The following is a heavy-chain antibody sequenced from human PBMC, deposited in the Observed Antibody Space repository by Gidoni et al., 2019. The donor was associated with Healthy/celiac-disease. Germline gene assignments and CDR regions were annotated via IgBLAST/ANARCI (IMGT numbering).Heavy chain of an antibody. CDR3: ARDSGIAAAGNFDY. V-gene: IGHV3-20*04. J-gene: IGHJ4*02. CDR2: INWNGGST. D-gene: IGHD6-13*01. Sequence: EVQLVESGGGVVRPGGSLRLSCSASGFTFDDYGMSWVRQAPGKGLELVSGINWNGGSTGYADSVKGRFTISRDNAKNSLYLQMNSLRAEDTALYYCARDSGIAAAGNFDYWGQGTLVTVSS. CDR1: GFTFDDYG.